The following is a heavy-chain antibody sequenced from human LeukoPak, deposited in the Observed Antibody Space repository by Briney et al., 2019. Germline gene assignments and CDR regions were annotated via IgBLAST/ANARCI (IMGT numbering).Heavy chain of an antibody. Sequence: GGSLRLSCVASGFTFSSRDWMTWVRQAPGKGLEWVANIKQDGSEKNYVDSVKGRFTISRDNAKNSLYLQMNSLRAEDTAVYYCARAVYGSGPGAAFDIWGQGTMVTVSS. D-gene: IGHD3-10*01. CDR1: GFTFSSRDW. J-gene: IGHJ3*02. CDR3: ARAVYGSGPGAAFDI. V-gene: IGHV3-7*01. CDR2: IKQDGSEK.